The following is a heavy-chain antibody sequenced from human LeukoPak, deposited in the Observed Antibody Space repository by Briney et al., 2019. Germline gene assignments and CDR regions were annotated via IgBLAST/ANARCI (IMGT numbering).Heavy chain of an antibody. CDR1: GFTFSSYA. Sequence: GGSLRLSCAASGFTFSSYAMSWVRQAPGKGLEWVSAISGSGGSTYYADSVKGRFTISRDNSKNTLYLQMNSLRAEDTAVHYCAKDYYDYVWGSYRPFDYWGQGTLVTVSS. D-gene: IGHD3-16*02. V-gene: IGHV3-23*01. J-gene: IGHJ4*02. CDR2: ISGSGGST. CDR3: AKDYYDYVWGSYRPFDY.